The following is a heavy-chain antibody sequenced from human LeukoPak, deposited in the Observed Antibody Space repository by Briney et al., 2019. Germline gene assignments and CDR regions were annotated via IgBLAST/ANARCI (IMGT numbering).Heavy chain of an antibody. Sequence: GGSLRLSCAASDFSVSTNYMNWVRQSPGKGLEWVSVILSSGTTYYADSVRGRFTISRDNSKNTLYLQMNSLKAEDTAVYYCVRCGYSSGWYRNWGQGTLVIVSS. CDR2: ILSSGTT. V-gene: IGHV3-53*01. J-gene: IGHJ4*02. CDR3: VRCGYSSGWYRN. CDR1: DFSVSTNY. D-gene: IGHD6-19*01.